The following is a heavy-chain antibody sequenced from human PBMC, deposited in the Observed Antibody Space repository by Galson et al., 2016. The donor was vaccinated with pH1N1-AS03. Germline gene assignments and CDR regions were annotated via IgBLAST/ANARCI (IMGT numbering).Heavy chain of an antibody. CDR2: IFYNGPA. CDR3: TRGGTYSSSSPAYFGY. J-gene: IGHJ4*02. D-gene: IGHD6-6*01. V-gene: IGHV4-59*01. CDR1: GGSISSYY. Sequence: KTLSLTCTVSGGSISSYYWSWIRQPPGKRLEWIGYIFYNGPANYNPSLNSRVTISADTSKKQFFLNLTSVTAADTAVYFCTRGGTYSSSSPAYFGYWGQGTLVTVSS.